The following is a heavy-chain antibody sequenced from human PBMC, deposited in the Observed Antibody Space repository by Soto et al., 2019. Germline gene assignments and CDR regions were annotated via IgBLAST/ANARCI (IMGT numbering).Heavy chain of an antibody. Sequence: ASVKVSCKVSGYTLTELSMHWVRQAPGKGLEWMGGFDPEDGETIYAQKFQGRVTMTEDTSTDTAYMELSSLRSEDTAVYYCATDPGWDPAHPPASRLYYFDYWGQGTLVTVSP. J-gene: IGHJ4*02. CDR3: ATDPGWDPAHPPASRLYYFDY. D-gene: IGHD1-26*01. V-gene: IGHV1-24*01. CDR2: FDPEDGET. CDR1: GYTLTELS.